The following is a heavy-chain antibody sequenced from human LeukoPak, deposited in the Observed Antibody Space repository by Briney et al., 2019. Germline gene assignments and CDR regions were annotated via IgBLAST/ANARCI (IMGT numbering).Heavy chain of an antibody. J-gene: IGHJ4*02. CDR1: GFTFRSYA. CDR3: ARGGGYYFDF. Sequence: LTGGSLRLSCAASGFTFRSYAMCWVRQAPGKGLEWVSVISYSGDSTYYVDSVKGRFTISRDNSKNTLHLQMNSLRAEDTAVYYCARGGGYYFDFWGQGTLVTVSS. V-gene: IGHV3-23*01. CDR2: ISYSGDST. D-gene: IGHD3-16*01.